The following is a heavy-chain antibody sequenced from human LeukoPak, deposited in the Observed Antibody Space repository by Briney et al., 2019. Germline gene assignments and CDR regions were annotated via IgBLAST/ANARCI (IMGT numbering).Heavy chain of an antibody. Sequence: GGSLRLSCAVSGFSFSSFALSWFRQAPGKGLEWVSSISRSTETTLYADSVKGRFTISRDNSKNTGFLQMNNLRAEDTAVYYCAKRAAVSGTVGPFDYWSQGTLVTVSS. J-gene: IGHJ4*02. CDR1: GFSFSSFA. D-gene: IGHD6-19*01. CDR2: ISRSTETT. V-gene: IGHV3-23*01. CDR3: AKRAAVSGTVGPFDY.